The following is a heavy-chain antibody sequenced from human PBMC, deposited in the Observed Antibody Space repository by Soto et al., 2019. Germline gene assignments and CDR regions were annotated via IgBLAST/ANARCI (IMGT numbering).Heavy chain of an antibody. Sequence: GASVKVSCKASGYTFTSYAMHWVRQAPGQRLEWMGWINAGNGNKKYSQKFQGRVTITRDTSASTAYMELSSLRSEDTAVYYCARGYGRNFDYWGQGTLVTVS. D-gene: IGHD5-18*01. CDR3: ARGYGRNFDY. CDR2: INAGNGNK. CDR1: GYTFTSYA. V-gene: IGHV1-3*01. J-gene: IGHJ4*02.